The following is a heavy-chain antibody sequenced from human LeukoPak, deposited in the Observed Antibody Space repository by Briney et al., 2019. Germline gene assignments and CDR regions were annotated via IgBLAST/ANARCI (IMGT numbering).Heavy chain of an antibody. Sequence: GGSLRLSCAVSGVTLSNYGMSWVRQAPGKGLEWVAGISGSGGGTNYADSVKGRFTISSDNSKNTHYLQMNSLRAEDTAVYFCAKRGVVIRVFLVGFHKEANYFDSWGQGALVTVSS. CDR2: ISGSGGGT. J-gene: IGHJ4*02. V-gene: IGHV3-23*01. CDR3: AKRGVVIRVFLVGFHKEANYFDS. CDR1: GVTLSNYG. D-gene: IGHD3-10*01.